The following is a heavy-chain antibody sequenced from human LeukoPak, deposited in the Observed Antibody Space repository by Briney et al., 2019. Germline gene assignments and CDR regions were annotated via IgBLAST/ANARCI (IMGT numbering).Heavy chain of an antibody. CDR2: IWYDGTNK. J-gene: IGHJ3*02. D-gene: IGHD5-12*01. CDR3: TRDSGYNAFDI. Sequence: GGSLRLSCAASGFTFSSYGMHWVGQAPGKGLEWVAVIWYDGTNKYYADSVKGRFTISRDNAKNSLYLQMNSLRGEDTAVYYCTRDSGYNAFDIWGQGTMVTVSS. CDR1: GFTFSSYG. V-gene: IGHV3-33*01.